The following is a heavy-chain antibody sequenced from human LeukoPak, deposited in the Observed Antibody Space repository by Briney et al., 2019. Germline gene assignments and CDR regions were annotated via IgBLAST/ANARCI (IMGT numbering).Heavy chain of an antibody. CDR3: AKDSPILRFLEWLPIDY. Sequence: ASVKVSCKASGYTFTSYAMHWVRQAPGQRLEWMGWINAGNGNTKYSQKFQGRVTITRDTSASTAYMELSSLRAEDTAVYYCAKDSPILRFLEWLPIDYWGQGTLVTVSS. D-gene: IGHD3-3*01. CDR1: GYTFTSYA. V-gene: IGHV1-3*01. CDR2: INAGNGNT. J-gene: IGHJ4*02.